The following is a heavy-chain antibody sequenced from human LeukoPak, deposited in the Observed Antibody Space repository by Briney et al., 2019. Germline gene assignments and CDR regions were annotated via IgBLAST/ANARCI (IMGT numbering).Heavy chain of an antibody. CDR1: GFAFSTYD. CDR2: VSSDGSNK. D-gene: IGHD3-10*01. CDR3: ASDWRMARGIIKGVIEY. Sequence: GGSLRLSCAASGFAFSTYDMHWVRQAPGKGLEWVARVSSDGSNKNYGDSVKGRFTISRDNSKTTLYLQMSRLRADDTAVYYCASDWRMARGIIKGVIEYWGQGTLVTVSS. J-gene: IGHJ4*02. V-gene: IGHV3-30-3*01.